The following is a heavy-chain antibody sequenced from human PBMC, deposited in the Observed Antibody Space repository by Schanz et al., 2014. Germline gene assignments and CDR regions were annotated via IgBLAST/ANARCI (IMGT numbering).Heavy chain of an antibody. CDR3: TRDVRLDRRGNWFDP. V-gene: IGHV3-48*04. CDR1: GFAFSSYG. Sequence: EVQLVESGGGLVQPGKSLRLSCLASGFAFSSYGMNWLRQAPGKGLEWVSYIGNGGVTIYYADSVKGRFTISRDNSKNLLYLQMNSLRAEDTAVYYCTRDVRLDRRGNWFDPWGQGTLVTVSS. CDR2: IGNGGVTI. J-gene: IGHJ5*02. D-gene: IGHD1-1*01.